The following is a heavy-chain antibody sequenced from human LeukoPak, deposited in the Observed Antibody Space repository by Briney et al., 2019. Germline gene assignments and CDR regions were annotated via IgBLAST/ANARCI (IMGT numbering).Heavy chain of an antibody. V-gene: IGHV4-39*01. D-gene: IGHD2-15*01. J-gene: IGHJ4*02. CDR3: ARRRYCSGGSCYDY. Sequence: SETLSLTCTVSGGSISSSSYYWGWIRQPPGKGLEWIESIYYSGSTYYNPSLKSRVTISVDTSKNQFSLKLSSVTAADTAVYYCARRRYCSGGSCYDYWGQGTLVTVSS. CDR2: IYYSGST. CDR1: GGSISSSSYY.